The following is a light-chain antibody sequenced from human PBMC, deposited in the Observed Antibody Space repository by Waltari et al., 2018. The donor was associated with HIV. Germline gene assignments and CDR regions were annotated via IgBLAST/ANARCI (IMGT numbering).Light chain of an antibody. CDR2: DAS. CDR3: QQYYSSRLT. J-gene: IGKJ4*01. CDR1: HDISNS. V-gene: IGKV1-33*01. Sequence: DIQMTQSPSSLSASVGDRVTITCQASHDISNSLNWYQQKPGKAPKLLIYDASNLETGVPSRFSGSGSGTDFTCTISSLQTEEVAVYYCQQYYSSRLTFGGGTKVGIQ.